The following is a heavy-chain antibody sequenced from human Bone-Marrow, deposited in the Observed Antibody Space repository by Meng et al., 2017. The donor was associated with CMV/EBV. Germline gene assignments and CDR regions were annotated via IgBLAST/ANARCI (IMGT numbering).Heavy chain of an antibody. CDR3: ARSYCSSTSCYWSDWFDP. Sequence: ASVKVSCKASGFTFTSSAVRWVRQARGQRLEWMGWISAYNGNTNYAQKLQGRVTMTTDTSTSTAYMELRSLRSDDTAVYYCARSYCSSTSCYWSDWFDPWGQGTLVTVSS. V-gene: IGHV1-18*01. CDR2: ISAYNGNT. CDR1: GFTFTSSA. D-gene: IGHD2-2*01. J-gene: IGHJ5*02.